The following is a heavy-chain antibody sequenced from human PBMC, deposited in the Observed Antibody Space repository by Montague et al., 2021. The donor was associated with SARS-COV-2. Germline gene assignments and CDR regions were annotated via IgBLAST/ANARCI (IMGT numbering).Heavy chain of an antibody. CDR1: GDSVSRYNIT. Sequence: CAISGDSVSRYNITWHWFRQSPSRRLEWLGRTFYRSEWNYHYADSGKSRITIDPDKSKNQVSLKLRSVTPEDKAVYFCARVRHLGRGVDVWGQGTTVTVSS. V-gene: IGHV6-1*01. CDR2: TFYRSEWNY. D-gene: IGHD7-27*01. J-gene: IGHJ6*02. CDR3: ARVRHLGRGVDV.